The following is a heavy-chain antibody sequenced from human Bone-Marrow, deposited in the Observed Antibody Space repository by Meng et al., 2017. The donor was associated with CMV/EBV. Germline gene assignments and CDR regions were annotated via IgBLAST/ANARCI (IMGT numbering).Heavy chain of an antibody. Sequence: ASVKVSCKASEYTFTGYYMHWVRQAPGQGLEWMGWISAYNGNTNYAQKLQDRVTMTTDTSTNTGFLELRSLRSDDTAVYYCARLDYSSSSCAYWGQGTLVTASS. V-gene: IGHV1-18*04. CDR1: EYTFTGYY. J-gene: IGHJ4*02. D-gene: IGHD6-6*01. CDR2: ISAYNGNT. CDR3: ARLDYSSSSCAY.